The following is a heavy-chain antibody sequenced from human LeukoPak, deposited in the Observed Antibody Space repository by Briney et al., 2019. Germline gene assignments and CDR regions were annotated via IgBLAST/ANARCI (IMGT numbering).Heavy chain of an antibody. V-gene: IGHV3-7*01. J-gene: IGHJ4*02. Sequence: PGGSLRLSCAASGFTFSSYWMSWVRQAPGKGLEWVANIKQDGSEKYYVDSVKGRFTISRDNAKNSLYLQMNSLRAEDTAVYFCAKDRGSSGYYDIWHFDYWGQGTLVTVSP. D-gene: IGHD3-22*01. CDR3: AKDRGSSGYYDIWHFDY. CDR2: IKQDGSEK. CDR1: GFTFSSYW.